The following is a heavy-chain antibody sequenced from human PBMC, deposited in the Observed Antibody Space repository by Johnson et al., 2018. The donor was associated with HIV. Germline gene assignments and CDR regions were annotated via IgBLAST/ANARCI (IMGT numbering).Heavy chain of an antibody. D-gene: IGHD1-1*01. CDR3: AVLTTGGLRVGNFDI. V-gene: IGHV3-23*04. Sequence: VQLVESGGDLVQPGGSLRLSCAASGFTFRNYAMSWVRQAPGKGLEWVSAISGSGGRTNYADSVKGRFTISRDNPKTTLYLQMDSLRIEDTAVYYCAVLTTGGLRVGNFDIWGQGTMVTVSS. J-gene: IGHJ3*02. CDR2: ISGSGGRT. CDR1: GFTFRNYA.